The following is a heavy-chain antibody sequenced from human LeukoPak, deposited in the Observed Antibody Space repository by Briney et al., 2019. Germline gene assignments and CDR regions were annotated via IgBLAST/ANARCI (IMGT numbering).Heavy chain of an antibody. Sequence: GGSLRLSCAASGFTFSGYAITWVRQAPGKGLEWVSGISGSGGSTFYADSVKGRFTISRDNPKNTLYLQMNNLRAEDTAVYYCAKGYDFWSGGIDYWGQGTLVTVSS. J-gene: IGHJ4*02. CDR3: AKGYDFWSGGIDY. V-gene: IGHV3-23*01. CDR1: GFTFSGYA. CDR2: ISGSGGST. D-gene: IGHD3-3*01.